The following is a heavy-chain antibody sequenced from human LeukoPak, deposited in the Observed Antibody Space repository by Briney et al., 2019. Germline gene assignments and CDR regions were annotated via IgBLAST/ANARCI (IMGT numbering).Heavy chain of an antibody. Sequence: ASVKVSCKASGYTFTSYDINWVRQATGQGLEWMGWMNPNSGNTGYAQKFQGRVTMTRDTSISTAYMELSRLRSDDTAVYYCARGIGGSWDWFDPWGQGTLVTVSS. CDR3: ARGIGGSWDWFDP. D-gene: IGHD2-15*01. CDR1: GYTFTSYD. J-gene: IGHJ5*02. CDR2: MNPNSGNT. V-gene: IGHV1-8*01.